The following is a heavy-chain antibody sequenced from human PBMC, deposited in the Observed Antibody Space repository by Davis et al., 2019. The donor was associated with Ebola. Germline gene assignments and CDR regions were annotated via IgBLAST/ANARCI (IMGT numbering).Heavy chain of an antibody. CDR2: IIPMFGTV. CDR3: ARDREKLYSGYLRYYGLDV. D-gene: IGHD5-12*01. J-gene: IGHJ6*04. V-gene: IGHV1-69*13. CDR1: GGAFSNYA. Sequence: AASVKVSCKASGGAFSNYAISWVRQAPGQGLEWMGGIIPMFGTVRYAQKFQGRVTITADESTSTAYMELSSLRSEDTAVYYCARDREKLYSGYLRYYGLDVWGKGTTVTVPS.